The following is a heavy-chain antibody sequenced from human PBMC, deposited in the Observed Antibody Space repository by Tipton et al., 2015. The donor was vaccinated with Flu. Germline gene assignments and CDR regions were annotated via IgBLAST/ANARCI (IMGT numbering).Heavy chain of an antibody. J-gene: IGHJ5*02. V-gene: IGHV4-59*08. Sequence: TLSLTCTVSGGSISNYYWSWIRQPPGKGLEWIGNICQTGNTYHNPSLRSRVTISVDRSRNQFSLRLSSVTAADTAVYYCARRDYSNYVSDPRGWFDPWGQGTLVTVSS. CDR2: ICQTGNT. CDR3: ARRDYSNYVSDPRGWFDP. CDR1: GGSISNYY. D-gene: IGHD4-11*01.